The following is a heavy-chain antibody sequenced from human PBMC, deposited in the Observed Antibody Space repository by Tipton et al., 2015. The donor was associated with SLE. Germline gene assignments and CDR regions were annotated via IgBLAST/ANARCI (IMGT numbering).Heavy chain of an antibody. CDR3: AGLNWNPVEEAGDY. J-gene: IGHJ4*02. V-gene: IGHV4-34*01. CDR2: INHSGST. Sequence: TLSLTCAVYGGSFSGYYWSWIRQPPGKGLEWIGEINHSGSTNYNPSLKSRVTISVDTSKNQFSLKLGSVTAADTAVYYCAGLNWNPVEEAGDYWGQGTLVTVSS. D-gene: IGHD1-1*01. CDR1: GGSFSGYY.